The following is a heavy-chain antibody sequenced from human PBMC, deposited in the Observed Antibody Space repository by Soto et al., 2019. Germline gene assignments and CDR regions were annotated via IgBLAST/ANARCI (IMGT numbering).Heavy chain of an antibody. CDR3: ARDGLSSYSNYVVYYGMDV. V-gene: IGHV1-18*04. CDR2: ISAYNGNT. D-gene: IGHD4-4*01. CDR1: GYTFTSYG. Sequence: QVQLVQSGAEVKKPGASVKVSCKASGYTFTSYGISWVRQAPGQGLGWMGWISAYNGNTNYAQKLQGRVTMTTDTSTSTAYMELRSLRSDDTAVDYCARDGLSSYSNYVVYYGMDVWGQGTTVTVSS. J-gene: IGHJ6*02.